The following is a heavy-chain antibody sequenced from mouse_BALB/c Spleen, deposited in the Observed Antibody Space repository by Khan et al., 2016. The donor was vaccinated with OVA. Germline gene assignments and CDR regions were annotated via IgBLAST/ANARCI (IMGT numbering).Heavy chain of an antibody. CDR1: GYTFTSYT. CDR2: INPSNNYT. D-gene: IGHD2-14*01. J-gene: IGHJ3*01. V-gene: IGHV1-4*01. Sequence: QVQLQQSGAELARPGASVKMSCKASGYTFTSYTMHWVRQRPGQTLVWIGHINPSNNYTNYNQNFKDKATLIVDKSSSTAYMQLNSLTSEDSAVYYCVREGAYYRSDGWFAYWGQGTLVTVSA. CDR3: VREGAYYRSDGWFAY.